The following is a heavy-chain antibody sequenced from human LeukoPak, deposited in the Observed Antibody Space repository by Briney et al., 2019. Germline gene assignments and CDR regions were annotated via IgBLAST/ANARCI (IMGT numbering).Heavy chain of an antibody. CDR1: GYTFTSYG. CDR3: ARDQGYDSSGYYYE. J-gene: IGHJ4*02. CDR2: ISAYNGNT. Sequence: ASVKVSCKASGYTFTSYGISWVRQAPGQGLEWMGWISAYNGNTNYAQKFQGRVTITADESTSTAYMELSSLRSEDTAVYYCARDQGYDSSGYYYEWGQGTLVTVSS. D-gene: IGHD3-22*01. V-gene: IGHV1-18*01.